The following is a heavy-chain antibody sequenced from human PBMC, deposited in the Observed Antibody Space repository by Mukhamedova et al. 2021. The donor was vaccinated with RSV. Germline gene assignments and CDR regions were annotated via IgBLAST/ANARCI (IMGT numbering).Heavy chain of an antibody. CDR2: DGSEN. D-gene: IGHD2-2*01. CDR3: SRGGVFIPAAKSRPYSFYYMDV. Sequence: DGSENYYVDSVRGRFSASRDNAKNSLYLQMDSLRVEDTAVYYCSRGGVFIPAAKSRPYSFYYMDVWGIGTTVTVSS. V-gene: IGHV3-7*04. J-gene: IGHJ6*03.